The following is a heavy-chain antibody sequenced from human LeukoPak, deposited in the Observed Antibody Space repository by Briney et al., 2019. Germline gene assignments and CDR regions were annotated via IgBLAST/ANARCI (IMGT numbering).Heavy chain of an antibody. CDR2: ISYDGSNK. J-gene: IGHJ6*03. CDR3: AREEDTAEGVPAAIGYMDV. CDR1: GFTFSSYA. D-gene: IGHD2-2*01. V-gene: IGHV3-30-3*01. Sequence: GGSLRLSCAASGFTFSSYAMHWVRQAPGKGLEWVAVISYDGSNKYYADSVKGRFTISRDNSKNTLYLQMNSLRAEDTAVYYCAREEDTAEGVPAAIGYMDVWGKGTMVTVSS.